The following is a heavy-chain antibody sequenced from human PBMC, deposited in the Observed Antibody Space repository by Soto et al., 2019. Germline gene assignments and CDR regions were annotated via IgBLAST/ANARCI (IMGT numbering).Heavy chain of an antibody. D-gene: IGHD3-3*02. Sequence: EVQLLESGGGLVQPGGSLRLSCAASGFTFSSYAMSWVRQAPGKGLEWVSAISGSGGSTYYADSVKGRFTISRDNSKNTLYLQMNRLRAEDTAVYYCAQTRIFVVVRRGMDVWGQGTTVTVSS. CDR1: GFTFSSYA. CDR2: ISGSGGST. CDR3: AQTRIFVVVRRGMDV. J-gene: IGHJ6*02. V-gene: IGHV3-23*01.